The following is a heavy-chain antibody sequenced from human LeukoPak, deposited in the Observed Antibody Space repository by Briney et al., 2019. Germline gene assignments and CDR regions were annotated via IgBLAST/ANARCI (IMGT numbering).Heavy chain of an antibody. D-gene: IGHD3-16*02. CDR3: ARAGEFSLDY. CDR2: IYYSGST. V-gene: IGHV4-39*07. CDR1: GGSISSSSYY. Sequence: SETLSLTCTVSGGSISSSSYYWGWIRQPPGKGLEWIGSIYYSGSTYYNPSLKSRVTISVDTSKNQFSLKLSSVTAADTAVYYCARAGEFSLDYWGQGTLVTVSS. J-gene: IGHJ4*02.